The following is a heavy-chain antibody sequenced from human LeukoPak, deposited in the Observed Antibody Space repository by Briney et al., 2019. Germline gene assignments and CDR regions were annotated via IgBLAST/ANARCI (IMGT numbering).Heavy chain of an antibody. Sequence: GGSLRLSCAASGFTFSSYWMHWVRQAPGKGLVWVSRINSDGSSTSYADSVKGRFTISRDNAKNTLYLQMNSLRAEDTAVYYCAREGPYSSSWYSLLNNPRTVDYWGQGTLVTLSS. CDR1: GFTFSSYW. CDR2: INSDGSST. V-gene: IGHV3-74*01. CDR3: AREGPYSSSWYSLLNNPRTVDY. J-gene: IGHJ4*02. D-gene: IGHD6-13*01.